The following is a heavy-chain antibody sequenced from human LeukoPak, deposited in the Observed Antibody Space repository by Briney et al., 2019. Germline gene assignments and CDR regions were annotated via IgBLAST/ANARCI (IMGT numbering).Heavy chain of an antibody. CDR2: IKQDGSEK. J-gene: IGHJ5*02. CDR3: AKDPIRGYSFPNWFDP. V-gene: IGHV3-7*03. Sequence: PGGSLRLSCAASGFTFSSYWMSWVRQAPGKGLEWVANIKQDGSEKYYVDSVKGRFTISRDNSKNTLYLQMNSLRAEDTAVYYCAKDPIRGYSFPNWFDPWGQGTLVTVSS. CDR1: GFTFSSYW. D-gene: IGHD5-18*01.